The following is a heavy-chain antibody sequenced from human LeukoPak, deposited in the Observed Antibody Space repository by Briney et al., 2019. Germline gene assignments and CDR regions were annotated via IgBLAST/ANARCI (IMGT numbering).Heavy chain of an antibody. J-gene: IGHJ6*03. Sequence: SETLSLTCTVSGYSISSGYYWGWIRQPPGKGLEWNGSIYHSGSTDYNPPLKSRVTMSVDTSKNQFSLKLSSVTAADTAVYYCARGTGPLLWFGEADHYMDVWGKGTTVTVSS. D-gene: IGHD3-10*01. CDR2: IYHSGST. CDR3: ARGTGPLLWFGEADHYMDV. V-gene: IGHV4-38-2*02. CDR1: GYSISSGYY.